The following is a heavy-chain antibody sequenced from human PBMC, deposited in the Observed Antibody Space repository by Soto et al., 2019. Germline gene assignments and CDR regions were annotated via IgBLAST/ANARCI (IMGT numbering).Heavy chain of an antibody. CDR3: ARDHLTFGPFDY. J-gene: IGHJ4*02. CDR1: GFTFSSYA. Sequence: QVQLVESGGGVVQPGRSLRLSCAASGFTFSSYAMHWVRQAPGKGLEWVAVISYDGSNKYYADSVKGRFTISRDNSKNTLYLQMNSLRAEDTAVYYCARDHLTFGPFDYWGQGTLVTVSS. V-gene: IGHV3-30-3*01. CDR2: ISYDGSNK. D-gene: IGHD3-10*01.